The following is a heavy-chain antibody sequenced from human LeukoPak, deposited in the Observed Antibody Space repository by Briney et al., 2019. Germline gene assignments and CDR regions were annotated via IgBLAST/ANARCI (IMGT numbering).Heavy chain of an antibody. CDR2: IYYSGST. Sequence: PSETLSLTCTVSGGSITNYYWTWIRQPPGKGLEWIGHIYYSGSTNYNPSLKSRVSISVDTSKKQFSLTLHSVTAADTAVYYCARGGGYYFDYWGRGTLLTVSS. CDR3: ARGGGYYFDY. V-gene: IGHV4-59*12. J-gene: IGHJ4*02. D-gene: IGHD3-10*01. CDR1: GGSITNYY.